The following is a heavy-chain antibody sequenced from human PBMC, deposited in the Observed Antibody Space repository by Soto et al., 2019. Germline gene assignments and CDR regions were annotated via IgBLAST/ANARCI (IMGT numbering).Heavy chain of an antibody. D-gene: IGHD5-18*01. J-gene: IGHJ4*02. CDR1: GFTFDDYA. Sequence: GGSLRLSCVASGFTFDDYAMHWVRQAPGKGLEWVSGISWNSKTIDYADSVKGRFTISRDNSKNTLYLQMNSLRAEDTAVYYCAKTGGYSYGRFYFDYWGQGTLVTVSS. CDR3: AKTGGYSYGRFYFDY. CDR2: ISWNSKTI. V-gene: IGHV3-9*01.